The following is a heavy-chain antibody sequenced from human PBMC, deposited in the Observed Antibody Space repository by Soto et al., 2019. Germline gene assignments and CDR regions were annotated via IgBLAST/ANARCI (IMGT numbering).Heavy chain of an antibody. CDR1: GVSIGSNYY. Sequence: QVLLQESGPGLVQPSGTLSLSCCVSGVSIGSNYYWGWVRQPPGKGLEWLGDMSQIGSVNTNPPLTSRVTIAMDKSQNQFSLKLNSVAAADTAVYYCARSLGWYAIDYWGQGTLVIVSS. CDR2: MSQIGSV. D-gene: IGHD6-19*01. J-gene: IGHJ4*02. CDR3: ARSLGWYAIDY. V-gene: IGHV4-4*02.